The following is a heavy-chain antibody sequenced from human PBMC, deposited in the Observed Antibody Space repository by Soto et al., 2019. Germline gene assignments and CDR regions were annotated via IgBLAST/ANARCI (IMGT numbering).Heavy chain of an antibody. CDR2: IKTKNEGGAT. Sequence: GGSLRLSCAASGFTFTNAWTNWVRQAPGKGLEWVGHIKTKNEGGATDYAAPVKGRFTISRDDSKNTVYLQMNSLKSEDTAVYYCTTDIMPWFKLDYWGQGTLVTVSS. J-gene: IGHJ4*02. CDR3: TTDIMPWFKLDY. CDR1: GFTFTNAW. D-gene: IGHD3-16*01. V-gene: IGHV3-15*07.